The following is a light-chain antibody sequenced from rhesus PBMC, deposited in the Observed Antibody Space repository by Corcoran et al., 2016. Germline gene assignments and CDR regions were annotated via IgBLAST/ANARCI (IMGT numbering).Light chain of an antibody. CDR2: KAS. J-gene: IGKJ1*01. CDR1: QGISSW. CDR3: QQYSSRPRT. V-gene: IGKV1-22*01. Sequence: DIQMTQSPSSLSASVGDTVTITCRASQGISSWLAWYQQKPGKAPKLLIYKASSLQRGVPSRFSGSGSGTDFTLTISSLQSEDFATYYCQQYSSRPRTFGQGTKVEIK.